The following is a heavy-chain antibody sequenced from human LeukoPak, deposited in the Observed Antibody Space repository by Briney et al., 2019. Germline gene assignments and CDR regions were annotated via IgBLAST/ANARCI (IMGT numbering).Heavy chain of an antibody. J-gene: IGHJ6*02. CDR3: ARDLGGSSTSWVGEEYYYYGMDV. CDR2: IWYDGSNK. Sequence: GGSLRLSCAASGFTFSSYGMHWVRQAPGKGLEWVAVIWYDGSNKYYADSVKGRFTISRDNSKNTLYLQMNSLRAEDTDVYYCARDLGGSSTSWVGEEYYYYGMDVWGQGTTVTVSS. V-gene: IGHV3-33*01. CDR1: GFTFSSYG. D-gene: IGHD2-2*01.